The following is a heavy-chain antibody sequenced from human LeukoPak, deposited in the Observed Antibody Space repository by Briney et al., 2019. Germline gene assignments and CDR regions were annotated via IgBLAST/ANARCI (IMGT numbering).Heavy chain of an antibody. J-gene: IGHJ4*02. CDR2: IKQDGSEK. D-gene: IGHD3-22*01. CDR3: AKTYYYDSSGYYPFDY. CDR1: GYTFSSYW. V-gene: IGHV3-7*01. Sequence: PGGSLRLYCAASGYTFSSYWMSWGRHAPGQGLERVRNIKQDGSEKYYVDSVKGRFTISRDNAKNSLYLQMNSLRAEDTAVYYCAKTYYYDSSGYYPFDYWGQGTLVTVSS.